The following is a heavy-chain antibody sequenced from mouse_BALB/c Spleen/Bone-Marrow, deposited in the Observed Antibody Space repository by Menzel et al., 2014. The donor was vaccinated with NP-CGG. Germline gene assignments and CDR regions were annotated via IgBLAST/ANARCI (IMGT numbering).Heavy chain of an antibody. Sequence: DVMLVESGGDLVKPGGSLKLSCAASGFTFSSYGMSWVRQTPDKRLEWVATINSGGSYTYYSDSVKGRFTISRDNAKNTLYLQMSSLKSEYTAMYYCARRGLYDGSAWFAYWGQGTLVTVSA. CDR1: GFTFSSYG. CDR3: ARRGLYDGSAWFAY. V-gene: IGHV5-6*02. CDR2: INSGGSYT. J-gene: IGHJ3*01. D-gene: IGHD2-3*01.